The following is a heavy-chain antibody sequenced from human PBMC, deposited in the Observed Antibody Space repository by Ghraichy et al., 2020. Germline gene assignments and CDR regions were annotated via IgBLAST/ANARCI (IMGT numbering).Heavy chain of an antibody. CDR2: INWNGGSR. CDR1: GFTFDDYG. D-gene: IGHD5-12*01. J-gene: IGHJ4*02. Sequence: GGSLRLSCAASGFTFDDYGMSWVRQAPGKGLEWVSGINWNGGSRGYVDSVKGRFTISRDNAKNSLYLQMNSLRAEDPALYHCAIYSDYDGGYFDYWGQGTLVTVSS. CDR3: AIYSDYDGGYFDY. V-gene: IGHV3-20*01.